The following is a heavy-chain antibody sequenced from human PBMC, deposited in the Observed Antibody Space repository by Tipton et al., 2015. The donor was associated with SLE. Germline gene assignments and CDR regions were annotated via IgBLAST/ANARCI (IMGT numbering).Heavy chain of an antibody. CDR1: GGSISSGSYY. V-gene: IGHV4-61*09. Sequence: LSLTCTVSGGSISSGSYYWSWIRQPAGKGLEWIGYIYTSGSTNYNPSLKSRVTISVDTSKNQFSLKLSSVTAADTAVYYCARGSGGQELWFGSYYYYYYMDVWGKGTTVTVSS. D-gene: IGHD3-10*01. CDR2: IYTSGST. CDR3: ARGSGGQELWFGSYYYYYYMDV. J-gene: IGHJ6*03.